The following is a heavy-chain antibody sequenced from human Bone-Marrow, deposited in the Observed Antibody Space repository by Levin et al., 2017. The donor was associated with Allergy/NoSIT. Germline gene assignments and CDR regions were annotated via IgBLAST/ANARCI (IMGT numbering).Heavy chain of an antibody. CDR2: IYYSGST. V-gene: IGHV4-39*07. CDR3: ARDSPKTNWNYRNYYYGMDG. D-gene: IGHD1-7*01. Sequence: SQTLSLTCTVSGGSISSSSYYWGWIRQPPGKGLEWIGSIYYSGSTYYNPSLKSRVTISVDTSKNQFSLKLSSVTAADTAVYYCARDSPKTNWNYRNYYYGMDGWGQGTTVTVSS. CDR1: GGSISSSSYY. J-gene: IGHJ6*02.